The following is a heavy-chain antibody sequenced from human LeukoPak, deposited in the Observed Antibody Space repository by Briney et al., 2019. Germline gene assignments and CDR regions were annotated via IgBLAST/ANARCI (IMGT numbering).Heavy chain of an antibody. D-gene: IGHD5-18*01. J-gene: IGHJ4*02. CDR3: ARGRYNYGYIYDY. CDR1: GFTFSSYG. CDR2: ISYDGSNK. V-gene: IGHV3-30*12. Sequence: PGGSLRLSCAASGFTFSSYGMHWVRQAPGKGLEWVAVISYDGSNKYYADSVKGRFTISRDNAKNSLYLQMNSLRAEDTAVYYCARGRYNYGYIYDYWGQGTLVTVSS.